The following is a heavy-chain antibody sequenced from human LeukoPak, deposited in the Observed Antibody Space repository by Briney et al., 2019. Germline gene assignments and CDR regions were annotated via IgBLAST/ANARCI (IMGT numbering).Heavy chain of an antibody. CDR2: ISSSSSYI. CDR3: ARLVLGDSRDY. CDR1: GFTFSSYS. D-gene: IGHD6-13*01. J-gene: IGHJ4*02. V-gene: IGHV3-21*01. Sequence: NTGGSLRLSCAASGFTFSSYSMNWVRQAPGKGLEWVSSISSSSSYIYYADSVKGRFTISRDNAENSLYLQMNSLRAEDTAVYYCARLVLGDSRDYWGQGTLVTVSS.